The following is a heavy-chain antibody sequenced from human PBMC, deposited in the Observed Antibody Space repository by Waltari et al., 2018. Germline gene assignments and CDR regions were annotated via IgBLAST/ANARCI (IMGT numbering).Heavy chain of an antibody. V-gene: IGHV3-23*04. J-gene: IGHJ4*02. CDR1: GFTFSSYA. CDR2: ISGRGSHT. D-gene: IGHD3-22*01. CDR3: AKCILGYYRPFAS. Sequence: EVQLVESGGGLVQPGGYPRLSWAGSGFTFSSYAMSWVREAPGIGLEGVSDISGRGSHTYYADSVKGRFTIARDNSRNTLYLQMHTLRAEDTAVYLCAKCILGYYRPFASWGQGTLVAVSS.